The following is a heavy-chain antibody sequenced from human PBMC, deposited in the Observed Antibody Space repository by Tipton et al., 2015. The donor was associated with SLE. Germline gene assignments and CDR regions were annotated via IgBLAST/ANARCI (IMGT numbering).Heavy chain of an antibody. CDR2: IYHSGST. J-gene: IGHJ4*02. CDR3: ARGGIADPFDY. CDR1: GGSISSYY. V-gene: IGHV4-38-2*02. Sequence: LRLSCTVSGGSISSYYWSCIRQPPGKGLEWIGSIYHSGSTYYNPSLKSRVTISVDTSKNQFSLKLSSVTAADTAVYYCARGGIADPFDYWGQGTLVTVSS. D-gene: IGHD6-13*01.